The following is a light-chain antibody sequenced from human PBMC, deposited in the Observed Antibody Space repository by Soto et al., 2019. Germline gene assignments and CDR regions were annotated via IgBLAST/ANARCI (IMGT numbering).Light chain of an antibody. CDR3: QQFNSYPIT. CDR2: DAS. J-gene: IGKJ5*01. Sequence: AIQLTQSPSSLSASVGDRVTITCRASQGISSALAWYQQKPGKAPKLLIYDASSLERGVPSRFSGSGSVTDFTLTISSLQPEDFATYYCQQFNSYPITFGQGTRLEIK. V-gene: IGKV1-13*02. CDR1: QGISSA.